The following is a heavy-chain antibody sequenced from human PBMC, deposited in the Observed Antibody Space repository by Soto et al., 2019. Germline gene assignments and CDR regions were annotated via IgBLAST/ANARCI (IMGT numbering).Heavy chain of an antibody. CDR3: AKDYRVSTWIGPSY. D-gene: IGHD2-2*03. Sequence: EVQVLESGGGLVQPGGSLRLSCAASGFTFTNYAMSWVLQAPGKGLEWVSAISGSGGSTYYADCVKGRFTISRDKSKNTVYLQMNSLRAEDTAVYYCAKDYRVSTWIGPSYWGQGTLVTVSS. CDR1: GFTFTNYA. V-gene: IGHV3-23*01. CDR2: ISGSGGST. J-gene: IGHJ4*02.